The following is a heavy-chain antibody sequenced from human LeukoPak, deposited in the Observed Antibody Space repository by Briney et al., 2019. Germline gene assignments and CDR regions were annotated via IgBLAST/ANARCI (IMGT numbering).Heavy chain of an antibody. Sequence: PGGSLRLSCAASGFTFSSYSMIWVRQAPGKGLEWVSSISSSSSYIYYADSVKGRFTISRDNAKNSLYLQMNSLRAEDTAVHYCARDRWGYGMDVWGQGTTVTLSS. D-gene: IGHD3-16*01. CDR3: ARDRWGYGMDV. J-gene: IGHJ6*02. V-gene: IGHV3-21*01. CDR2: ISSSSSYI. CDR1: GFTFSSYS.